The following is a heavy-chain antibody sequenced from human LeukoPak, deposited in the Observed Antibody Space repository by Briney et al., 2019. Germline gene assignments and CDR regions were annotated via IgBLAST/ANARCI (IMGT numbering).Heavy chain of an antibody. V-gene: IGHV3-23*01. CDR2: ISGSGGST. J-gene: IGHJ4*02. CDR3: AKVSVMVRGVIPYYFDY. D-gene: IGHD3-10*01. CDR1: GFTFSSYA. Sequence: GGSLRLSCAASGFTFSSYAMSWVRQAPGKGLEWVSAISGSGGSTYYADSVKGRFTISRDNSKNTLYLQMNSLRAEDTAVYYCAKVSVMVRGVIPYYFDYWGQGTLVTVSS.